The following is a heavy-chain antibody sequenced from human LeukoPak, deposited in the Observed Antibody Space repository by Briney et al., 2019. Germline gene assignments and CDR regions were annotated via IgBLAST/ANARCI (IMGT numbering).Heavy chain of an antibody. D-gene: IGHD3-22*01. Sequence: GGSLRLSCAASGFTFSSYGMHWVRQAPGKGLEWVAVIWYDGSNKYYADSVKGRFTISRDNSKNTLYLQMNSLRAADTAVYYCARDSDDSSGYYDYWGQGTLVTVSS. CDR3: ARDSDDSSGYYDY. CDR1: GFTFSSYG. J-gene: IGHJ4*02. V-gene: IGHV3-33*01. CDR2: IWYDGSNK.